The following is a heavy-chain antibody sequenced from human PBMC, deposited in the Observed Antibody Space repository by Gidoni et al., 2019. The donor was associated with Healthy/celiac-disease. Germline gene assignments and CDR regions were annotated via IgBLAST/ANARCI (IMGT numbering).Heavy chain of an antibody. Sequence: QVQLQESGPGLVKPSETLSLTCAVSGYSISSGYYWGWIRQPPGKGLEWIGSIYHSGSTYYNPSLKSRVTISVDTSKNQFSLKLSSVTAADTAVYYCAGAVVVPAASSLAAAGHFDYWGQGTLVTVSS. CDR3: AGAVVVPAASSLAAAGHFDY. J-gene: IGHJ4*02. V-gene: IGHV4-38-2*01. D-gene: IGHD2-2*01. CDR2: IYHSGST. CDR1: GYSISSGYY.